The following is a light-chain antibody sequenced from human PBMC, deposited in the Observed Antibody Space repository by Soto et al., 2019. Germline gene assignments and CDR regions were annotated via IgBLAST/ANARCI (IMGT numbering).Light chain of an antibody. CDR1: RSNIGNNY. CDR3: GTWDSSLSAVV. V-gene: IGLV1-51*01. J-gene: IGLJ2*01. CDR2: DNN. Sequence: QSVLTQPPSVAAAPGQKVTISCSGTRSNIGNNYVSWYQQLPGTAPKLLIYDNNKRTSGIPDRFSGSKSGTSATLGITGLQTGGEAVYYCGTWDSSLSAVVFGGGTKLTVL.